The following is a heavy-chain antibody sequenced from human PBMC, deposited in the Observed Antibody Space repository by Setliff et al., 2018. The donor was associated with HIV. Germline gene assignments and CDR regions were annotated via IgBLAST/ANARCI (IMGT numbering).Heavy chain of an antibody. CDR1: GGSFSDNY. Sequence: SETLSLTCAVYGGSFSDNYWSWIRQAPGKGLEWIGENNHRGVSNYNPSLRSRATIPVDTPRKQFSLILRSVNAADTAVYYCARGGGVWSGYLDFWAQGTRATVSS. J-gene: IGHJ4*02. CDR2: NNHRGVS. D-gene: IGHD3-3*01. CDR3: ARGGGVWSGYLDF. V-gene: IGHV4-34*01.